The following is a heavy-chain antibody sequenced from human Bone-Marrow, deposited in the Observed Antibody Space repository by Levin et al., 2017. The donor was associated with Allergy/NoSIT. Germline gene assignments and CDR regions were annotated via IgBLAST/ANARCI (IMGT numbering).Heavy chain of an antibody. D-gene: IGHD3-10*01. J-gene: IGHJ6*02. CDR1: GFTFNSYD. CDR3: ARPQLDYHGSGSDYGVDL. V-gene: IGHV3-30-3*01. Sequence: PGGSLRLSCAASGFTFNSYDMHWVRQAPGKGLEWLSVISYDGSSKFYADSVRGRFTVSRDSFKNTLFLQMNNLRLEDTAVYFCARPQLDYHGSGSDYGVDLWGQGTTVTVSS. CDR2: ISYDGSSK.